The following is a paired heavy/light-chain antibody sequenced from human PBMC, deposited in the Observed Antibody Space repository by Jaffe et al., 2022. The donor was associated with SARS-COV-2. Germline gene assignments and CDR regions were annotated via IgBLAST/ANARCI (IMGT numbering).Heavy chain of an antibody. V-gene: IGHV3-72*01. J-gene: IGHJ4*02. CDR1: GFTFSDHY. CDR2: SRSKANGYTT. Sequence: EMQLVESGGDLVQPGGSLRLSCAASGFTFSDHYMDWVRQAPGKGLEWVCRSRSKANGYTTEYAASVEGRFTISRDDSKNSVFLQMNSLKIEDAAVYYCTVGVPDGLPHDSWGQGTLVTVSS. CDR3: TVGVPDGLPHDS. D-gene: IGHD1-26*01.
Light chain of an antibody. V-gene: IGKV1-16*01. J-gene: IGKJ3*01. CDR2: AAN. Sequence: DTQMTQSPFSLSASVGDRVSITCRASHDIRNSLAWYQQKPGKAPKSLISAANYLQSGVPSRFSGSGSGTDFTLTISGLQPEDFATYYCQQYKTYPFTFGPGTKVDIK. CDR3: QQYKTYPFT. CDR1: HDIRNS.